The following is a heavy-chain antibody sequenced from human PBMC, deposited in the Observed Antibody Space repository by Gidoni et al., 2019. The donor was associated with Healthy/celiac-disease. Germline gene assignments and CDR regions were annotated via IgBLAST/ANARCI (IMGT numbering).Heavy chain of an antibody. D-gene: IGHD6-6*01. CDR2: INPNSGGT. CDR3: ARDHPSSSSSYYYYGMDV. CDR1: GYTFTGHY. V-gene: IGHV1-2*02. Sequence: QVQLVQSGAEGKKPGASVKVSCKASGYTFTGHYMHWVRQAPGQGLEWMGWINPNSGGTNYAQKFQGRVTMTRDTSISTAYMELSRLRSDDTAVYYCARDHPSSSSSYYYYGMDVWGQGTTVTVS. J-gene: IGHJ6*02.